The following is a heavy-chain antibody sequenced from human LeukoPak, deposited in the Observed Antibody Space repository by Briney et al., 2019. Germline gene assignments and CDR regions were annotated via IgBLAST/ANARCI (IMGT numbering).Heavy chain of an antibody. CDR3: ASLVGATDFDY. Sequence: GGSLRLSCAASGSTFSIYSMNWVRQAPGKGLEWVSSISSSSSYIYYADSVKGRFTISRDNAKNSLYLQMNSLRAEDTAVYYCASLVGATDFDYWGQGTLVTVSS. D-gene: IGHD1-26*01. V-gene: IGHV3-21*01. J-gene: IGHJ4*02. CDR1: GSTFSIYS. CDR2: ISSSSSYI.